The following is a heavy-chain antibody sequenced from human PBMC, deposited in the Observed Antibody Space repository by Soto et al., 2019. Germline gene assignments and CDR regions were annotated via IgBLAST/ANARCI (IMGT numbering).Heavy chain of an antibody. Sequence: PSETLSLTCSVSGGSISSSYWSWIRQPPGKGLEWIGNISYSGSTTYNPSLKSRITLSVDTSKNQFSLRVSSVTAEDTAVYYCARDRGYSGYDFPDYWGQGALVTVSS. CDR2: ISYSGST. V-gene: IGHV4-59*01. CDR1: GGSISSSY. J-gene: IGHJ4*02. CDR3: ARDRGYSGYDFPDY. D-gene: IGHD5-12*01.